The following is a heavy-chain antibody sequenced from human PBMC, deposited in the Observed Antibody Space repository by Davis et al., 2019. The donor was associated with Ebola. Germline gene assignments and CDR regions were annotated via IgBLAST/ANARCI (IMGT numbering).Heavy chain of an antibody. Sequence: PSETLSLTCTVSGGSISSSSYYWGWIRQPPGKGLEWIGSIYYSGSTYYNPSLKSRVTISVDTSKNQFSLKLSSVTAADTAVYYCATTVWWLRLSLGDAFDIWGQGTMVTVSS. CDR3: ATTVWWLRLSLGDAFDI. J-gene: IGHJ3*02. CDR1: GGSISSSSYY. V-gene: IGHV4-39*01. D-gene: IGHD5-12*01. CDR2: IYYSGST.